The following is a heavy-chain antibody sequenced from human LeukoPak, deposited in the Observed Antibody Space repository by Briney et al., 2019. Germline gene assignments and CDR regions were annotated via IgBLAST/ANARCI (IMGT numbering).Heavy chain of an antibody. D-gene: IGHD6-19*01. Sequence: GGPLRLSCAASGFTFSSYAMSWVRQAPGKGLEWVSAISGSGGSTYYADSVKGRFTISRDNSKNTLYLQMNSLRAEDTAVYYCAKLLAVAGRAWFDPWGQGTLVTVSS. CDR1: GFTFSSYA. CDR2: ISGSGGST. CDR3: AKLLAVAGRAWFDP. J-gene: IGHJ5*02. V-gene: IGHV3-23*01.